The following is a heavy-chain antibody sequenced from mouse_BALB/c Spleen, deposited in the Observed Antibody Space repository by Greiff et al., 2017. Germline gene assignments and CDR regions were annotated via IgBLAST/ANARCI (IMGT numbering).Heavy chain of an antibody. D-gene: IGHD3-3*01. V-gene: IGHV3-6*02. CDR2: ISYDGSN. J-gene: IGHJ3*01. CDR3: AREGTLSGS. Sequence: EVQLQESGPGLVKPSQSLSLTCSVTGYSITSGYYWNWIRQFPGNTLEWMGYISYDGSNNYNPSLKNRISITRDTSKNQFFLKLNSVTTEDTATYYCAREGTLSGSWGQGTLVTVSA. CDR1: GYSITSGYY.